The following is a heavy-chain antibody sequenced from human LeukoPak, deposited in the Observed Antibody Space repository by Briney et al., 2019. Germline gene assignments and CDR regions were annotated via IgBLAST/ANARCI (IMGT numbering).Heavy chain of an antibody. V-gene: IGHV3-74*01. J-gene: IGHJ4*02. CDR2: VNSDGSST. D-gene: IGHD3-10*01. Sequence: SGGSLRLSCAASGFTFSSYGIHWVRQAPGKGLVWVSRVNSDGSSTSYADSVKGRFTISRDNAKNTLYLQMNSLRAEDTAVYYCARVYHYYGSENYYRTLDYWGQGTLVTVSS. CDR1: GFTFSSYG. CDR3: ARVYHYYGSENYYRTLDY.